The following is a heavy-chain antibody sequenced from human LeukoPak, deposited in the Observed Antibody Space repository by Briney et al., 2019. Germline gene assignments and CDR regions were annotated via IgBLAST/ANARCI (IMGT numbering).Heavy chain of an antibody. V-gene: IGHV3-48*03. J-gene: IGHJ4*02. Sequence: GGSLRLSCAASGFTFSSYEMNWVRQAPGKGREWVSYISSSGSTIYYADSVKSRFTISRDNAKNSLYLQMNSLRAEDTAVYYCARSGVSASYGDYGFDYWGQGTLVTVSS. CDR1: GFTFSSYE. CDR3: ARSGVSASYGDYGFDY. CDR2: ISSSGSTI. D-gene: IGHD4-17*01.